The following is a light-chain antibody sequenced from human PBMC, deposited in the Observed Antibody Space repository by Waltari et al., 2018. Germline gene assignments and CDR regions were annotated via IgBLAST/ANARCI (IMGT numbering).Light chain of an antibody. CDR3: QQRSNWTPHT. V-gene: IGKV3-11*01. CDR2: DAS. Sequence: IVSTQSPATLSWSPGDGATLSCRASQSVGSSLAWYQQKPGQPPRLLIYDASNRTTGVPARFHGSGSGTDFTLTISSLEAEDFAVYYCQQRSNWTPHTFGQGARLEIK. CDR1: QSVGSS. J-gene: IGKJ2*01.